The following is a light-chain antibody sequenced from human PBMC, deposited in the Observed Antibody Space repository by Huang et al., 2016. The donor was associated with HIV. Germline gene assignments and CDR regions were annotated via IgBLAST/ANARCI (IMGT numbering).Light chain of an antibody. Sequence: EIVLTQSPGTLSLSPGGRATLSCRASQTLTTSYLAWYQQRPGQAPRLLIYGASTRATGIPDRFSASGSGTDFTLSISRLEPEDFVAYYCQQYETSLTFGGGTKVEIK. CDR3: QQYETSLT. CDR2: GAS. V-gene: IGKV3-20*01. CDR1: QTLTTSY. J-gene: IGKJ4*01.